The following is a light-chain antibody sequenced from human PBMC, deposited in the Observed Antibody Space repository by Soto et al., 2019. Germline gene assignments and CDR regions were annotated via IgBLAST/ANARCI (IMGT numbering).Light chain of an antibody. CDR2: GNS. V-gene: IGLV1-40*01. Sequence: QSVLTQPPSVSGAPGQRVTISCTGSSSNIGANYDVHWYQQRPGTAPKLLIFGNSNRPSGVPDRFSGSKSGTSASLAITGLQAEDEGDYYCCSYAGSSTLVFGGGTKLTVL. CDR1: SSNIGANYD. J-gene: IGLJ2*01. CDR3: CSYAGSSTLV.